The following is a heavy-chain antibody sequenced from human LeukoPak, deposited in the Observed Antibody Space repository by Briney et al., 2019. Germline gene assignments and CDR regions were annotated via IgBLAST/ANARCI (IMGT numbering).Heavy chain of an antibody. D-gene: IGHD1-26*01. J-gene: IGHJ6*03. CDR1: GFTFSDYS. CDR2: ITSNGAYT. CDR3: ARVKMGATVSDYYYYYMDV. V-gene: IGHV3-64*02. Sequence: GGSLRLSCAASGFTFSDYSIHWVRQAPGKRLQSVSAITSNGAYTHYADSVKGRFTISRDNSRNAVFLQMGGLRIEDMAVYYCARVKMGATVSDYYYYYMDVWGKGTTVTVSS.